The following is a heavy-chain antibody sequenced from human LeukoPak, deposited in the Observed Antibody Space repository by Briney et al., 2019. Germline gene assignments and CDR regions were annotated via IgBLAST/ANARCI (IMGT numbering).Heavy chain of an antibody. J-gene: IGHJ4*02. CDR3: ARGIAPAGQMD. D-gene: IGHD6-13*01. CDR1: GFTFSDYY. Sequence: GGSLRLSCAASGFTFSDYYMSWIRQAPGKGLEWVSHIGNGGSTIYYADSVKDRFTISRDNARNSVYLQMSSLRAEDTAVYYCARGIAPAGQMDWGQGTLVTVSS. V-gene: IGHV3-11*01. CDR2: IGNGGSTI.